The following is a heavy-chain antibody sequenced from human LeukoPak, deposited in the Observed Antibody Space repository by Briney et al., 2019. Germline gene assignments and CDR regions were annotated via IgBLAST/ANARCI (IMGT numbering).Heavy chain of an antibody. Sequence: ASVKVSCKASGYTFTSYAMNWVRQAPGQGLEWMGWINTNTGNPTYAQDFTGRFVFSLDTSVSTAYLQISSLKAEDTAVYHCATEAFIAARPRFYYYYYMDVWGKGTTVTVSS. CDR2: INTNTGNP. J-gene: IGHJ6*03. CDR3: ATEAFIAARPRFYYYYYMDV. D-gene: IGHD6-6*01. V-gene: IGHV7-4-1*02. CDR1: GYTFTSYA.